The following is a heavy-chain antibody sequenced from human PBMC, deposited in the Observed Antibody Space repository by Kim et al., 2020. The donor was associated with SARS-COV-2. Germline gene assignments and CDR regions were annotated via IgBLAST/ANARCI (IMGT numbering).Heavy chain of an antibody. Sequence: ADSGKGRFPISRDNSKTTLYLQMNSLRAEDTAVYYCARDRAFGDYDSSDYWGQGTLVTVSS. V-gene: IGHV3-33*01. CDR3: ARDRAFGDYDSSDY. D-gene: IGHD3-22*01. J-gene: IGHJ4*02.